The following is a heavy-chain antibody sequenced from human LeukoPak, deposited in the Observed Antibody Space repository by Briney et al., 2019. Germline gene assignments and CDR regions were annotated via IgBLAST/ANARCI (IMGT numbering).Heavy chain of an antibody. Sequence: PGGSLRLTCAASGFPFISYWMSWVRQAPGKGLEWVANIKPDGSEKSYVDSVKGRFTISRDNAKNSLYPQMNSLRAEDTAVYYCARGQMAVYGAQGTLVTVSS. CDR3: ARGQMAVY. D-gene: IGHD5-24*01. CDR2: IKPDGSEK. J-gene: IGHJ4*02. CDR1: GFPFISYW. V-gene: IGHV3-7*05.